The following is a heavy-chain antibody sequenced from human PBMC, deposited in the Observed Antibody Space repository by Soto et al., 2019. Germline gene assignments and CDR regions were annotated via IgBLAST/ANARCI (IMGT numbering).Heavy chain of an antibody. D-gene: IGHD6-13*01. CDR2: ISGSGGSK. CDR3: AKGYSPAAGYYYYYGMDV. V-gene: IGHV3-23*01. Sequence: GGSLRLSCAASGFTFSSYAMSWVRQAPGKGLEWVSAISGSGGSKYYADSVKGRFTISRDNSKNTLYLQMNSLRGEDTAVYYCAKGYSPAAGYYYYYGMDVWGQGTTVTVSS. CDR1: GFTFSSYA. J-gene: IGHJ6*02.